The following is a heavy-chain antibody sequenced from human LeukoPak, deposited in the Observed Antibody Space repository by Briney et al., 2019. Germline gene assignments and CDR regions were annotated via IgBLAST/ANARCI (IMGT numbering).Heavy chain of an antibody. V-gene: IGHV4-34*01. CDR3: ARCDTDWFDP. J-gene: IGHJ5*02. D-gene: IGHD2-21*02. CDR2: INHSGST. CDR1: GGSFSGYY. Sequence: KPSETLSLTCAVYGGSFSGYYWSWIRKPPGRGLEWIGEINHSGSTNYNPSLKSRVTISVDASKNQFSLKLSSVTAADTAVYYCARCDTDWFDPWGQGTLVTVSS.